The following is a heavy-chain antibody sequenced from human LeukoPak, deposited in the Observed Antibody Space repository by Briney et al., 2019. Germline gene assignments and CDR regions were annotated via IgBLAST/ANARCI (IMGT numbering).Heavy chain of an antibody. J-gene: IGHJ4*02. D-gene: IGHD2-2*01. CDR3: AGSVPAPKEFAY. Sequence: SETLSLTCTVSNGSISTYYWSWIRQPPGKGLEWIGYIYTSGTTNYNPSLKSRVTISADTSKDHFSLKLNSVTAADTAVYYCAGSVPAPKEFAYWGQGTLVTVSS. CDR1: NGSISTYY. CDR2: IYTSGTT. V-gene: IGHV4-4*09.